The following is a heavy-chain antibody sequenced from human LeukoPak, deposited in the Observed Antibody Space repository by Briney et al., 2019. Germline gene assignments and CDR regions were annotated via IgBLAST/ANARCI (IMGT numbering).Heavy chain of an antibody. Sequence: GASVKVSCKVSGYSLTELSMHWVRQAPGKGLEWMGGFDPEDGEKIYAQNFQGRVTMTEDTSTDTAFMELSSLRSEDTAVYYCATARSGFDPAFDYWGLGTLVTVSS. J-gene: IGHJ4*02. D-gene: IGHD5-12*01. CDR3: ATARSGFDPAFDY. CDR1: GYSLTELS. CDR2: FDPEDGEK. V-gene: IGHV1-24*01.